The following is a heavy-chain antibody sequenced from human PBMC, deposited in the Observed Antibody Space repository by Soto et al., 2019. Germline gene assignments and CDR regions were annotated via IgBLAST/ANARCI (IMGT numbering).Heavy chain of an antibody. CDR3: VKKRSYDRTNYDHFDY. J-gene: IGHJ4*02. CDR2: ISANGRGT. V-gene: IGHV3-23*01. CDR1: GFSFSTYP. Sequence: EVQLLESGGGLVQPGGPLRLSCATSGFSFSTYPMSWVRQAPGKGLEWVTAISANGRGTSYADSVKGRFTILRDNSKNTLFLQMNSLSADDTAVYFCVKKRSYDRTNYDHFDYWGQGTLVTVSS. D-gene: IGHD3-22*01.